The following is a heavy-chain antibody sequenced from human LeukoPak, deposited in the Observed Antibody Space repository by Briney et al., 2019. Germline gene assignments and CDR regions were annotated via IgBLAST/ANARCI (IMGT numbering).Heavy chain of an antibody. V-gene: IGHV4-59*12. D-gene: IGHD2-2*01. Sequence: SETLSLTCTVSGGSISSYYWSWIRQPPGKGLEWIGYIYFSGSTNYNPSLKSRVTISVDTSKNQFSLKLSSVTAADTAVYYCASRAMAPFNWFDPWGQGTLVTVSS. CDR3: ASRAMAPFNWFDP. J-gene: IGHJ5*02. CDR1: GGSISSYY. CDR2: IYFSGST.